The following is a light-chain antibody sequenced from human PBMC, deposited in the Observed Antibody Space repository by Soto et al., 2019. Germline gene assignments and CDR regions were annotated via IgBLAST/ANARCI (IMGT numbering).Light chain of an antibody. CDR2: DAF. CDR1: QSVSSN. V-gene: IGKV3-15*01. J-gene: IGKJ4*01. CDR3: QQCSWHPFTVT. Sequence: EIVMTQSPATLSVSPGERATLSCRASQSVSSNLAWYQQKPGQAPRLLIYDAFTRATGIPARFSSSGSGTDYTLTIISLQSEDSAVYYCQQCSWHPFTVTFGGGTKVEIK.